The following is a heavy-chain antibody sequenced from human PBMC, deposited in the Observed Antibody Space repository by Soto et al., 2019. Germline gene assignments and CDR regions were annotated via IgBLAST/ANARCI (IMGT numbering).Heavy chain of an antibody. CDR1: GFTFNHYA. V-gene: IGHV3-23*01. CDR2: IIANGGT. Sequence: VGSLRLSCAASGFTFNHYAMSWVRQAPGKGLEWVSIIIANGGTFYADSVKGRFTISRDNSKNTVYLQMSSLRVEGTAIYYCAKDYTVAADPSSVILFDYWGQGALVTVSS. D-gene: IGHD2-15*01. CDR3: AKDYTVAADPSSVILFDY. J-gene: IGHJ4*02.